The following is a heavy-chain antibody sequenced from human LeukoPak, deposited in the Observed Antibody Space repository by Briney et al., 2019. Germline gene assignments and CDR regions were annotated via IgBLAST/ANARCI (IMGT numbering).Heavy chain of an antibody. CDR3: ARHPTAGDYMDV. CDR2: IYETGST. D-gene: IGHD1-26*01. V-gene: IGHV4-38-2*02. J-gene: IGHJ6*03. CDR1: GSSISSAYY. Sequence: KPSETLSLTCTVSGSSISSAYYWDWIRQPPGKGLEWIGNIYETGSTYYNPSLMSRVTISIDTSKNRFSLKLSSVTAADTAVYYCARHPTAGDYMDVWGKGTTVTISS.